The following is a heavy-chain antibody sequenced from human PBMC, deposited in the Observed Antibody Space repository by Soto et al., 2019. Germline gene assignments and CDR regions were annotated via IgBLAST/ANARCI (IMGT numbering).Heavy chain of an antibody. Sequence: SETLSLTCTVSGGSISGYFWSWIRQPPGKGLEWIGSIYYSGRTYYNPSLKSRVTISVDTSKNQFSLKLSSVTAADTAVYYCATIPATTILTDYWGQGTLVTVSS. CDR3: ATIPATTILTDY. CDR1: GGSISGYF. V-gene: IGHV4-59*05. D-gene: IGHD2-2*02. J-gene: IGHJ4*02. CDR2: IYYSGRT.